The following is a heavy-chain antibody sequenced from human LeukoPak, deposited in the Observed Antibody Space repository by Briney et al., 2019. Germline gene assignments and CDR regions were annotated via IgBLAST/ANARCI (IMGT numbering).Heavy chain of an antibody. CDR2: IIPIFGTG. J-gene: IGHJ3*02. Sequence: ASVKVSCKASGGTFSNYAISWVRRAPGQGLEWMGGIIPIFGTGKHAQKFQGRVTITADESTSTAYMELSSLRSEDTAVYYCSGIDETIWFGDRDKGAFDIWGQGTMVTVSS. CDR1: GGTFSNYA. V-gene: IGHV1-69*13. D-gene: IGHD3-10*01. CDR3: SGIDETIWFGDRDKGAFDI.